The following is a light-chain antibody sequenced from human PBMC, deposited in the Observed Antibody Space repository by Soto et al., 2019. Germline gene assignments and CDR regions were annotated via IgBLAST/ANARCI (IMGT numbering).Light chain of an antibody. CDR2: EAS. V-gene: IGKV1-5*01. J-gene: IGKJ4*01. Sequence: DIQMTQSLSTLSAFVGDRVTITCRANQSISSWLAWYQQKPGKAPNLLIYEASSLQSGVPSRFSGSGSGAEFTLTISSLQPDDFATYYCQQYNSSPLTFGGGTKVEIK. CDR1: QSISSW. CDR3: QQYNSSPLT.